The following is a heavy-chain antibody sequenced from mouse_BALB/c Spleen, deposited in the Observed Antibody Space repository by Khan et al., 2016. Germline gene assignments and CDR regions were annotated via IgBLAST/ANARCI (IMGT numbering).Heavy chain of an antibody. D-gene: IGHD1-1*01. CDR2: IDPYYGGI. V-gene: IGHV1-39*01. CDR3: ARSGYGSSYAMDY. J-gene: IGHJ4*01. Sequence: VQLQQSGPELEKPGASVKISCKASGYSFTGYNMNWVKQSNGKSLEWIGNIDPYYGGISYNQKFKGKATLTVDKSSSTAYMQLKSLTSEDSAVYYCARSGYGSSYAMDYWSQGTSVTVSS. CDR1: GYSFTGYN.